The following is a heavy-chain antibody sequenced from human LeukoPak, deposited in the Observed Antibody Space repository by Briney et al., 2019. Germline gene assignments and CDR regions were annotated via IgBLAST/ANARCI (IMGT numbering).Heavy chain of an antibody. CDR2: IYHSGST. CDR1: GYSISSGYY. J-gene: IGHJ4*02. V-gene: IGHV4-38-2*02. D-gene: IGHD2-2*02. CDR3: AREDIVVVPAALLRYYYGSGSLIRAYFDY. Sequence: SETLSLTCTVSGYSISSGYYWGWIRQPPGKGLEWIGSIYHSGSTYYNPSLKSRVTISVDTSKNQFSLKLSSVTAADTAVYYCAREDIVVVPAALLRYYYGSGSLIRAYFDYWGQGTLVTVSS.